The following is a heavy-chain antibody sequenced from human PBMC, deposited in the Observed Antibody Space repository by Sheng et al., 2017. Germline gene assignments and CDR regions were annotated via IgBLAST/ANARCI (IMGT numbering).Heavy chain of an antibody. CDR3: ANVFRGYSYGYEYYYMDV. D-gene: IGHD5-18*01. CDR1: GFTFSSYA. V-gene: IGHV3-23*01. Sequence: EVQLLESGGGLVQPGGSLRLSCAASGFTFSSYAMSWVRQAPGKGLEWVSAISGSGGSTYYADSVKGRFTISRDNSKNTLYLQMNSLRAEDTAVYYCANVFRGYSYGYEYYYMDVWGKGTTVTVSS. CDR2: ISGSGGST. J-gene: IGHJ6*03.